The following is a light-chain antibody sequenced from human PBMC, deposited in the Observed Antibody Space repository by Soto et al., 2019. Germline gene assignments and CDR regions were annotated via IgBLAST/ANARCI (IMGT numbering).Light chain of an antibody. CDR2: NTN. J-gene: IGLJ1*01. V-gene: IGLV1-44*01. CDR1: SSNIGSNT. CDR3: AAWDDSLIGFYV. Sequence: SVLAQPPSASGTPGQRVTISCSGSSSNIGSNTVSWYQQRPGTAPKLLIYNTNQRPSGVPDRFSGSKSGTTASLAIRGLQSDDEADYYCAAWDDSLIGFYVFGTGTKVTVL.